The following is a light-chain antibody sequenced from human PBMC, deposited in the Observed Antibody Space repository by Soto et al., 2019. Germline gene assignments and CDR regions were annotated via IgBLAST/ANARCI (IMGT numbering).Light chain of an antibody. J-gene: IGKJ1*01. Sequence: DIQMTQSPSSLSASVRDRVTITCRASQSISSSLNWYQQKPGKAPKLLIYAASSLQSGVPSRFSGNGSGTDITLTISSLQPEDFATYYCQQSYSTPRTFGQGTQVEIK. CDR2: AAS. CDR3: QQSYSTPRT. CDR1: QSISSS. V-gene: IGKV1-39*01.